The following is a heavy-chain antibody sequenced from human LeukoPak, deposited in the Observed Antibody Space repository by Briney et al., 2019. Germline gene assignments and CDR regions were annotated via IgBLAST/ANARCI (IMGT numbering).Heavy chain of an antibody. V-gene: IGHV4-39*07. CDR2: MHYTGST. J-gene: IGHJ5*02. D-gene: IGHD3-3*01. CDR3: ARDPRQGGDFWSATNWIDP. Sequence: PSETLSLTCTVSGASISSASYYWAWVRQPPGKGLVWIASMHYTGSTYFNPALKSRVTISVDTSKNQCSLNLNSVTAADTAVYYCARDPRQGGDFWSATNWIDPWGQGTLVTVSS. CDR1: GASISSASYY.